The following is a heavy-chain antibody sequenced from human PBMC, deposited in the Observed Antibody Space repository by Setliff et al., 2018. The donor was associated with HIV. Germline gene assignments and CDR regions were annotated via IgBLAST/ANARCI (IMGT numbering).Heavy chain of an antibody. D-gene: IGHD2-2*01. V-gene: IGHV4-34*01. CDR1: AGSFNGYY. Sequence: SETLSLTCAVYAGSFNGYYWSWIRQPPGKGLEWIGEINHSGSTNYNPSLKSRLTISVDTSKNQFSLKLSSVTAADTAMYYCARGRVVVDNYYYYGIDVWGQGTTVTVSS. CDR3: ARGRVVVDNYYYYGIDV. J-gene: IGHJ6*02. CDR2: INHSGST.